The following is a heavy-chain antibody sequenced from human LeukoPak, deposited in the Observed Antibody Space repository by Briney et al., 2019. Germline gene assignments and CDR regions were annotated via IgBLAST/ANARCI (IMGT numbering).Heavy chain of an antibody. CDR1: GYTFKNYG. CDR2: ISTYNGDT. J-gene: IGHJ5*01. Sequence: GASVKVSCKASGYTFKNYGISWVRQAPGQGLEWMGWISTYNGDTKHAQKVKDRPTLTADATTSTAYMELRGLRSDDMAVYYCARDPSNTSGWYIWFDFWGQGTLVTVSS. CDR3: ARDPSNTSGWYIWFDF. V-gene: IGHV1-18*03. D-gene: IGHD6-19*01.